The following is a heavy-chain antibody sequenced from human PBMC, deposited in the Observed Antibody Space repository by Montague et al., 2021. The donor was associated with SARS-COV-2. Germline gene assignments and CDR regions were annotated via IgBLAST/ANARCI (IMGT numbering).Heavy chain of an antibody. CDR3: AKDLFDTNLADALDI. Sequence: SLRLSCAASGFTFSSYAMPWVRQAPGQGLEWVSAISGSGDTIDYADSVKGHFTISRDNSKNTLYLQMNCLRAEDTAIYYCAKDLFDTNLADALDIWGQGTVVTVSS. D-gene: IGHD3-3*01. V-gene: IGHV3-23*01. J-gene: IGHJ3*02. CDR2: ISGSGDTI. CDR1: GFTFSSYA.